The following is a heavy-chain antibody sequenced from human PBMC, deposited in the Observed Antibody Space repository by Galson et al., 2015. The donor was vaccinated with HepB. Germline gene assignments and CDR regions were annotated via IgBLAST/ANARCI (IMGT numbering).Heavy chain of an antibody. J-gene: IGHJ2*01. CDR2: IIPIFGTA. CDR1: GGTFSSYA. V-gene: IGHV1-69*13. D-gene: IGHD2-2*01. CDR3: ARGGGALYYSSTSCSNYFDL. Sequence: SVKVSCKASGGTFSSYAISWVRQAPGQGLEWMGGIIPIFGTANYAQKFQGRVTITADESTSTAYIELSSLRYEDTAVYYCARGGGALYYSSTSCSNYFDLWGRGTLVTVSS.